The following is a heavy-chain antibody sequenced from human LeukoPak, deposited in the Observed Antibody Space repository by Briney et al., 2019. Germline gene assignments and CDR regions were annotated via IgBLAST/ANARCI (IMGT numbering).Heavy chain of an antibody. CDR2: IYSGGDT. Sequence: GSLRLSCAASGFTVSRNYMSWVRQAPGKGLEWVSVIYSGGDTYYADSVKGRFTISRDISKNTLYLQMNNLRAEDTAFYYCARSPPASPFDYWGQGTLVTVSS. CDR3: ARSPPASPFDY. V-gene: IGHV3-53*01. J-gene: IGHJ4*02. CDR1: GFTVSRNY. D-gene: IGHD2-2*01.